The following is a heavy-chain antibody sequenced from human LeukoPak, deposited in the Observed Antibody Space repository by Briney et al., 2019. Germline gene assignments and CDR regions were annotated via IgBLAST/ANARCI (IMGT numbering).Heavy chain of an antibody. Sequence: GVSLRLSCTASGFTFGDYAMSWVRQAPGKGLEWVGFIRSKAYGGTTEYAASVKGRFTISRDDSKSIAYLQMNSLKTEDTAVYYCTRKDYYYYYMDVWGKGTTVTVSS. CDR2: IRSKAYGGTT. J-gene: IGHJ6*03. CDR1: GFTFGDYA. V-gene: IGHV3-49*04. CDR3: TRKDYYYYYMDV.